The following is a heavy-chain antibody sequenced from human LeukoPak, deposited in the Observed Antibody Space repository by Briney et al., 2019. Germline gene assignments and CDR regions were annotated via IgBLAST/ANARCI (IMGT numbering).Heavy chain of an antibody. CDR2: IRYDGSNK. CDR3: ASEVGATGDY. D-gene: IGHD1-26*01. CDR1: GFTFSSYG. V-gene: IGHV3-30*02. Sequence: PGXSLRLSCAASGFTFSSYGMHWVRQAPGKGLEWVAFIRYDGSNKYYADSVKGRFTISRDNSKNTLYLQMNSLRAEDTAVYYCASEVGATGDYWGQGTLVTVSS. J-gene: IGHJ4*02.